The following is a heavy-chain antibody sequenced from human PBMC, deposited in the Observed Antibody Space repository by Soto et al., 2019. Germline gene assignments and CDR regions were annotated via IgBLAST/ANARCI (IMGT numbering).Heavy chain of an antibody. CDR2: IDPSDSYT. CDR3: ARRERHFSDAFDV. V-gene: IGHV5-10-1*01. CDR1: EDNFSSYW. Sequence: GESLKISCEGSEDNFSSYWISWVRQMPGRGLEWMGRIDPSDSYTNYSPSFQGHVTFSADKSINTAYLQWSSLKASDTAMYYCARRERHFSDAFDVWGQGTVVTVSS. D-gene: IGHD3-3*02. J-gene: IGHJ3*01.